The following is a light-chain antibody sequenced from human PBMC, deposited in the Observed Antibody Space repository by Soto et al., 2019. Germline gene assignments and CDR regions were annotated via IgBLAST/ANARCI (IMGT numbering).Light chain of an antibody. V-gene: IGLV3-1*01. CDR1: KLGDKY. CDR3: QAWDSSPAV. CDR2: QDS. Sequence: SYELTQPPSVSVSPGQTASITCSGDKLGDKYACWYQQKPGQSPVVVIYQDSKRPSGIPERFSGSNSGNTATLTISGTQAMDEADYYCQAWDSSPAVFGGGTKLTVL. J-gene: IGLJ2*01.